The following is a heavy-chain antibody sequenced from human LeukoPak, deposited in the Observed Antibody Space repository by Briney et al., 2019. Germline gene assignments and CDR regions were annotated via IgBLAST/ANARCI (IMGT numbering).Heavy chain of an antibody. Sequence: SETLSLTCAVYGGSFSGYYWSWIRQPPGKGLEWIGEINHSGSTNYNPSLKSRVTISVDTSKNQLSLKLSSVTAADTAVYYCARGPRGYSGYLFDYWGQGTLVTVSS. CDR2: INHSGST. CDR1: GGSFSGYY. J-gene: IGHJ4*02. V-gene: IGHV4-34*01. D-gene: IGHD5-12*01. CDR3: ARGPRGYSGYLFDY.